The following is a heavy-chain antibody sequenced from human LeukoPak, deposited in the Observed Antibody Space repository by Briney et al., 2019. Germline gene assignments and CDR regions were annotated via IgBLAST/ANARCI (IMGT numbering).Heavy chain of an antibody. CDR1: GFTFSSHA. Sequence: GGSLRLSCAASGFTFSSHAMSWVRQAPGKGLEWVSGISGDGITTYYADSVKGRFTISRDNSKKTLYLQMDSLRAEDTAVYYCAKWEKLGEPYADGFDIWGQGTMVTVSS. J-gene: IGHJ3*02. CDR2: ISGDGITT. D-gene: IGHD3-16*01. CDR3: AKWEKLGEPYADGFDI. V-gene: IGHV3-23*01.